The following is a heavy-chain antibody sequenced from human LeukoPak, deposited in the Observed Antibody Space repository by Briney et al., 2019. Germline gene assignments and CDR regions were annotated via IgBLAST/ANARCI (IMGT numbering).Heavy chain of an antibody. CDR2: ISSSSSYI. V-gene: IGHV3-21*01. CDR1: GFTFSSYS. J-gene: IGHJ5*02. Sequence: GGSLRLSCAASGFTFSSYSMNWVRQAPGKGLEWVSSISSSSSYIYYADSVKGRFTISRDNAKNSLYLQMNSLRAEDTAVYYCARVPTRSGSYYVGGWFDPWGQGTLVTVSS. CDR3: ARVPTRSGSYYVGGWFDP. D-gene: IGHD3-10*01.